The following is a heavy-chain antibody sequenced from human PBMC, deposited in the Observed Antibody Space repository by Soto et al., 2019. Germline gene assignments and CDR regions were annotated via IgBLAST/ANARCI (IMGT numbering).Heavy chain of an antibody. V-gene: IGHV3-7*04. J-gene: IGHJ6*02. Sequence: EVQLVESGGGLVQPGGSLRLSCAASGFTFSSFWITWVRQAPGKGLEWVANIKQDGSEKYYVDSVKGRFTISRDNAKNSLYLQMNSLRAEDTAVYYCARVPDSGSGRGGMDVWGQGTTLTVSS. CDR3: ARVPDSGSGRGGMDV. D-gene: IGHD3-10*01. CDR1: GFTFSSFW. CDR2: IKQDGSEK.